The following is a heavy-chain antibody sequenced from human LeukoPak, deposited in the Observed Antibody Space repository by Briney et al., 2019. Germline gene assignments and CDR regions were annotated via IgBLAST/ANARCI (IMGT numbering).Heavy chain of an antibody. J-gene: IGHJ5*02. CDR3: ARDRDRYGSGSYWFDP. CDR2: IYYSGST. V-gene: IGHV4-61*08. CDR1: GGSISSGDYY. Sequence: SETLSLTCTVSGGSISSGDYYWSWIRQPPGKGLEWIGYIYYSGSTYYNPSLKSRVTMSVDTSKNQFSLKLSSVTAADTAVYYCARDRDRYGSGSYWFDPWGQGTLVTVSS. D-gene: IGHD3-10*01.